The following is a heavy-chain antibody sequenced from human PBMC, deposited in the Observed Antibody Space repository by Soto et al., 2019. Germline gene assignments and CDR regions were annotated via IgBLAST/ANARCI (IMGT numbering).Heavy chain of an antibody. CDR1: GDTFTSYG. Sequence: ASVKASCKSSGDTFTSYGISWVRQAPGQGLEWMGWISAYNGNTNYAQKLQGRVTMTTDTSTSTAYMELRSLRSDDTAVYYCARGGYSNGSYRDLNWFDPWGQGTLVTVSS. CDR3: ARGGYSNGSYRDLNWFDP. CDR2: ISAYNGNT. V-gene: IGHV1-18*01. J-gene: IGHJ5*02. D-gene: IGHD1-26*01.